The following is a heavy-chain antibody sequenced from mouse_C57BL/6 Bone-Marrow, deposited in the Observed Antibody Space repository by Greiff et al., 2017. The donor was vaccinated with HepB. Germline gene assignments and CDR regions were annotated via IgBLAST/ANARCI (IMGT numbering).Heavy chain of an antibody. V-gene: IGHV1-63*01. CDR3: AILVSYGYAMDY. CDR2: IYPGGGYT. Sequence: VMLVESGAELVRPGTSVKMSCKASGYTFTNYWIGWAKQRPGHGLEWIGDIYPGGGYTNYNEKFKGKATLTADKSSSTAYMQFSSLTSEDSAIYYCAILVSYGYAMDYWGQGTSVTVSS. J-gene: IGHJ4*01. D-gene: IGHD1-1*01. CDR1: GYTFTNYW.